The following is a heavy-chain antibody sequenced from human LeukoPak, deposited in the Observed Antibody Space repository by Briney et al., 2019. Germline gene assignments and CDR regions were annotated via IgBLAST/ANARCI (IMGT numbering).Heavy chain of an antibody. CDR3: ARFRCSSTSCFFDY. D-gene: IGHD2-2*01. V-gene: IGHV3-7*01. CDR2: IKQDGSEK. J-gene: IGHJ4*02. CDR1: GFTFSSYW. Sequence: GGSLRLSCAASGFTFSSYWMSWVRQAPGKGLEGVADIKQDGSEKYYVDSVKGGFSISRDKDKNSLFLQMNSLKAEDTAVYYCARFRCSSTSCFFDYWGQGTLVTVSS.